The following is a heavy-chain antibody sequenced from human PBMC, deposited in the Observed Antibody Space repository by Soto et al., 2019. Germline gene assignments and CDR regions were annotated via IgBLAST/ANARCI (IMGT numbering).Heavy chain of an antibody. Sequence: ESLKISCKGSGYNFAGYWIALVRQMPGKGLELMGIIYPSDSDTRYRPSFQGQVTISADKSISSAYLQWSSLRASDTAMYYCARGGVSTRTFDYWGQGTPVTVSS. CDR2: IYPSDSDT. CDR1: GYNFAGYW. CDR3: ARGGVSTRTFDY. J-gene: IGHJ4*02. V-gene: IGHV5-51*01. D-gene: IGHD3-3*01.